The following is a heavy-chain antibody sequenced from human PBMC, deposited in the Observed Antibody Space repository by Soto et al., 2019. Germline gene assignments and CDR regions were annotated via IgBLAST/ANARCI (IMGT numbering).Heavy chain of an antibody. V-gene: IGHV1-2*02. J-gene: IGHJ4*02. CDR3: ARESGFGVVRTKNYFDY. D-gene: IGHD3-3*01. CDR1: GYTFTGYY. Sequence: QVQLVQSGAEVKKPGASVKVSCKASGYTFTGYYMHWVRQAPGQGLEWMGWINPNSGGTNYAQKFQGRVTMTRDTSISTAYMELSRLRSDDTAVYYCARESGFGVVRTKNYFDYWGQGTLVTVSS. CDR2: INPNSGGT.